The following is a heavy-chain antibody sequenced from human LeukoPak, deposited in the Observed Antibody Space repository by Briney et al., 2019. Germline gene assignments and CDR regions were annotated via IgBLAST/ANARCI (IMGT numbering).Heavy chain of an antibody. CDR1: GYFLYRVFY. J-gene: IGHJ3*02. D-gene: IGHD3-22*01. V-gene: IGHV4-38-2*01. CDR2: IYHSGRS. CDR3: ARSFLYYYDSSGYRADAFDI. Sequence: SETLSLTRAVSGYFLYRVFYWGWIRQPPGKGLEGIGSIYHSGRSYYNPSRKIRVTISVDTSKNQFSLKLSAVTAADTAVYYCARSFLYYYDSSGYRADAFDIWGQGTTVTVSS.